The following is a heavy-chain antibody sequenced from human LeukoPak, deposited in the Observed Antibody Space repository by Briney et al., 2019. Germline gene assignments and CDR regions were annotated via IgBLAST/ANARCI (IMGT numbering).Heavy chain of an antibody. CDR1: GFTFDDYA. J-gene: IGHJ5*02. V-gene: IGHV3-9*01. CDR2: ISWNSGSI. Sequence: GGSLRLSCAASGFTFDDYAMHWVRQAPGKGLEWVSGISWNSGSIGYADSVKGRFTISRDNAKNSLYLQMNSLRAEDTALYYCAKAMIPQQWLAVVRPEDNWFDPWGQGTLVTVSS. CDR3: AKAMIPQQWLAVVRPEDNWFDP. D-gene: IGHD6-19*01.